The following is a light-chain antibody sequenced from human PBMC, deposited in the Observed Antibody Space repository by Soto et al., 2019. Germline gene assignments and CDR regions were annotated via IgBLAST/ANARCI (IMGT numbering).Light chain of an antibody. J-gene: IGKJ1*01. Sequence: DIQMTQSPSTLSASVVDRVTITCRASQSISSWLAWYQQKPGKAPKLLTYDASSLESGVPSRFSGSGSGTEFTLTISSLQPDDFATYYCQQYNSYSTFGQGTKVDIK. CDR1: QSISSW. CDR2: DAS. V-gene: IGKV1-5*01. CDR3: QQYNSYST.